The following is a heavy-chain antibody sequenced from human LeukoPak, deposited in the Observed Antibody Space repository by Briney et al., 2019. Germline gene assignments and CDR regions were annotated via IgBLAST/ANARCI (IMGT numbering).Heavy chain of an antibody. J-gene: IGHJ4*02. D-gene: IGHD5-12*01. CDR2: IRSKNYGGTT. CDR3: TRVIVATKDY. V-gene: IGHV3-49*04. Sequence: GSLRLSCTGSGFTFGDYAMNWVRQAPGKGLEWVGFIRSKNYGGTTEYAASVKGRFTISRDDSRGIAYLQMNSLKTEDTAVYYCTRVIVATKDYWGQGTLVTVSS. CDR1: GFTFGDYA.